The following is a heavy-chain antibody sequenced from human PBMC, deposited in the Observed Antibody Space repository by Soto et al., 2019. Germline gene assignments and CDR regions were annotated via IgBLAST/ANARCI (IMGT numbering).Heavy chain of an antibody. V-gene: IGHV4-34*01. CDR3: AKGPQGGYYDSGSFYSGGY. Sequence: SETLSITCAVYGGSFSGYYWSWIRQTPGKGLEWIGEINHSGSANYNPTFKSRVSISVDTSKNQLSLQLSSVTAADTAVYYCAKGPQGGYYDSGSFYSGGYWGQGTLVTVSS. CDR2: INHSGSA. J-gene: IGHJ4*02. D-gene: IGHD3-10*01. CDR1: GGSFSGYY.